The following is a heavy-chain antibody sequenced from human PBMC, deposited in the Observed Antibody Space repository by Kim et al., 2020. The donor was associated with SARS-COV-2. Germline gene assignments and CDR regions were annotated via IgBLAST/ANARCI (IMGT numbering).Heavy chain of an antibody. CDR1: GYTFTSYA. V-gene: IGHV1-3*01. CDR2: INAGNGNT. Sequence: ASVKVSCKASGYTFTSYAMHWVRQAPGQRLEWMGWINAGNGNTKYSQKFQGRVTITRDTSASTAYMELSSLRSEDTAVYYCARDPLLEYYYDSSGYPSWFDPWGQGTLVTVSS. J-gene: IGHJ5*02. CDR3: ARDPLLEYYYDSSGYPSWFDP. D-gene: IGHD3-22*01.